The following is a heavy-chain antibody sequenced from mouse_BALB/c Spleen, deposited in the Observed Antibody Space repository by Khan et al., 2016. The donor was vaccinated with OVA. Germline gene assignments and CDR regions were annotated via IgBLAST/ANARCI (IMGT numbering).Heavy chain of an antibody. CDR2: ISTYYGDA. CDR3: VRGSGKSRFAY. CDR1: GYTFTDFA. D-gene: IGHD1-3*01. J-gene: IGHJ3*01. V-gene: IGHV1S137*01. Sequence: QVQLQQSGAELVRPGVSVKISCKGSGYTFTDFAMHWVKQSHAKSLEWLGVISTYYGDADYNHKFRDKATMTVDKSSSTAYMELAGLTSEDSAIDYFVRGSGKSRFAYWGQGTLVTVSA.